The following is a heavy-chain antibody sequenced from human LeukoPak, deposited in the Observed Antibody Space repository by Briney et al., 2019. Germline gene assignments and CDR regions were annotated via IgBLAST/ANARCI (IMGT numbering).Heavy chain of an antibody. D-gene: IGHD3-10*01. J-gene: IGHJ5*02. CDR2: ISGYNGNT. CDR1: TYTFTRYG. Sequence: ASVKVSCKASTYTFTRYGISWVRQAPGQGLEWMGWISGYNGNTNYAQKFLGRVSMTADTATSTAYMELRSLTSDDTAVYYCARDARFGEFAPRWFDPWGQGTLVTVSS. V-gene: IGHV1-18*01. CDR3: ARDARFGEFAPRWFDP.